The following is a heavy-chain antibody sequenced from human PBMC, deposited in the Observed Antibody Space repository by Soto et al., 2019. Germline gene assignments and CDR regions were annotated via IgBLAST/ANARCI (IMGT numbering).Heavy chain of an antibody. CDR1: GYAFTSYG. J-gene: IGHJ4*02. CDR3: ARDNWATAIDY. D-gene: IGHD7-27*01. V-gene: IGHV1-18*01. Sequence: TCRASGYAFTSYGISWVRQAPGQGLEWMGWISAYNGNTNYAQKLQGRVTMTTDTSTSTAYMELRSLRSDDTAVYYCARDNWATAIDYWGQGTLVTVSS. CDR2: ISAYNGNT.